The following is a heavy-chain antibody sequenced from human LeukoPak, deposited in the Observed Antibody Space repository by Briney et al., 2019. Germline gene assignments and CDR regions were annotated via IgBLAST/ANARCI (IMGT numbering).Heavy chain of an antibody. J-gene: IGHJ4*02. CDR2: IYYSGST. V-gene: IGHV4-31*02. CDR3: ARATAAYCGGDCYSGGVHYQLDY. CDR1: GFTFSSYA. D-gene: IGHD2-21*02. Sequence: LRLSCAVSGFTFSSYAMSWIRQHPGKGLEWIGYIYYSGSTYYNPSLKSRVTISVDTSKNQFSLKLSSVTAADTAVYYCARATAAYCGGDCYSGGVHYQLDYWGQGTLVTVSS.